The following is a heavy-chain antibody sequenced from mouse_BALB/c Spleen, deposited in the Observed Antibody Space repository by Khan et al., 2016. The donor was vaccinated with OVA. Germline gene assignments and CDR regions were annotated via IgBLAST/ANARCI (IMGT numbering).Heavy chain of an antibody. CDR3: ARLAYYYDSEGFAY. CDR1: GFTFSTYG. J-gene: IGHJ3*01. V-gene: IGHV5-6*01. Sequence: EVELVESGGDLVKPEGSLKLSCAASGFTFSTYGMSWVRPTPDKRLEWVATISSGGSYTYYPDSVQGRFTISRDNAKNTLYLQMSSLKSEDTAMFYGARLAYYYDSEGFAYWGQGTLVTVSA. D-gene: IGHD1-1*01. CDR2: ISSGGSYT.